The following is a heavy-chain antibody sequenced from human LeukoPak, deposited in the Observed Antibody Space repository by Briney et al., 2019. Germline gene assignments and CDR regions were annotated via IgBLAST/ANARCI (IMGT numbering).Heavy chain of an antibody. V-gene: IGHV3-23*01. D-gene: IGHD1-26*01. J-gene: IGHJ4*02. CDR3: AKGLRGSYDY. CDR2: ITDSGIST. CDR1: GFTFNSYA. Sequence: PGGSLRLSCAASGFTFNSYAMAWVHQAPEKGLEWVSSITDSGISTYYADSVKGRFTISRDNSKNTLYLQMNSLRAEDTAVYYCAKGLRGSYDYWGQGTLVTVSS.